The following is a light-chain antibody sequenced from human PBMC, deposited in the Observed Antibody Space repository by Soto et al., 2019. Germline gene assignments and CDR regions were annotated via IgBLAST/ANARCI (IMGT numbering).Light chain of an antibody. Sequence: IVLRQSPATLSLSPGERATLSCRASQSVSSSYLAWYQQKPGQAPRLLIYGASSRATGIPDRFSGSGSGTDFTLTISRLEPEDFAVYYCQQYGSSPLTFGGGTKVDIK. CDR3: QQYGSSPLT. V-gene: IGKV3-20*01. J-gene: IGKJ4*01. CDR2: GAS. CDR1: QSVSSSY.